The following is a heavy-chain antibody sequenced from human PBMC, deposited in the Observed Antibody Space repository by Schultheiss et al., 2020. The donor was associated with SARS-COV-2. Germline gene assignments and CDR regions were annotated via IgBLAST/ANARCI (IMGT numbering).Heavy chain of an antibody. Sequence: KVSCKASGYTFTSYGISWVRQAPGQGLEWMGGIIPIFGTANYAQKFQGRVTITADESTSTAYMELSSLRSDDTAVYYCARVQTRYCSGGSCAPRYWGQGTLVTVSS. D-gene: IGHD2-15*01. V-gene: IGHV1-69*01. CDR2: IIPIFGTA. J-gene: IGHJ4*02. CDR1: GYTFTSYG. CDR3: ARVQTRYCSGGSCAPRY.